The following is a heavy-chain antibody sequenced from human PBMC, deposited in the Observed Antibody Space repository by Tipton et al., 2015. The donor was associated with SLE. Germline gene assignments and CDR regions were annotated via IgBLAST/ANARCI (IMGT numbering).Heavy chain of an antibody. V-gene: IGHV4-59*01. CDR2: IFYSGST. J-gene: IGHJ6*03. CDR3: ARVGFYGSGKTWDMDV. CDR1: GGSISSYY. Sequence: TLSLTCTVSGGSISSYYWNWIRQPPGKGLEWIGYIFYSGSTNYNPSLKSRVTMSVDRSNNQFSLKLTSVTAADTAVYYCARVGFYGSGKTWDMDVWGKGTTVTVSS. D-gene: IGHD3-10*01.